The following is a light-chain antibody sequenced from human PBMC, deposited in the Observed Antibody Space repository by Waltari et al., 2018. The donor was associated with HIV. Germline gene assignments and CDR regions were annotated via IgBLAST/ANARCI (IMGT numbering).Light chain of an antibody. V-gene: IGLV1-47*02. Sequence: QSVLTQPPSASGTPGQSVTISCSGSSSTLGSNYVYWYQHFPGTTPKPLIYSDNSRPSGVPDRFSGSKSGTSASLAISGLRSEDEADYYCAAWDDSLSGWVFGGGTKLTVL. CDR3: AAWDDSLSGWV. CDR1: SSTLGSNY. J-gene: IGLJ3*02. CDR2: SDN.